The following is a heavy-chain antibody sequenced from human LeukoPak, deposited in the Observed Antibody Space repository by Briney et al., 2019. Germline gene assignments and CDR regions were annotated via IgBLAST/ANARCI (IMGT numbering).Heavy chain of an antibody. Sequence: ASVKVSCKASGYNFISYGITWVRQAPGQGLEWMGWISAYNGNTNYAQKLQGRVTMTTDTSTSTAYMELRSLRSDDTAVYYCARTIFYYYTDVWGKGTTVTISS. CDR2: ISAYNGNT. CDR1: GYNFISYG. J-gene: IGHJ6*03. D-gene: IGHD3-9*01. V-gene: IGHV1-18*01. CDR3: ARTIFYYYTDV.